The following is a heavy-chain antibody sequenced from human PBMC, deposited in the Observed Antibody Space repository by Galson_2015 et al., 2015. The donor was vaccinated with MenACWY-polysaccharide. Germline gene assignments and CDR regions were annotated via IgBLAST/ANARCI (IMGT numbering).Heavy chain of an antibody. CDR2: IYYSGST. Sequence: SETLSLTCTVSGGSISSSSYYWGWIRQPPGKGLEWIGSIYYSGSTYYNPSLKSRVTISVDTSKNQFSLKLSSVTAADTAVYYCARLFTGYSSGWSFDYWGQGTLVTVSS. CDR1: GGSISSSSYY. V-gene: IGHV4-39*01. J-gene: IGHJ4*02. CDR3: ARLFTGYSSGWSFDY. D-gene: IGHD6-19*01.